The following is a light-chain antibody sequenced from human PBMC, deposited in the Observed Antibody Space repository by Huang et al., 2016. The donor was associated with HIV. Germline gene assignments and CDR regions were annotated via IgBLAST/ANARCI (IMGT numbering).Light chain of an antibody. CDR3: QQYNNWPWT. Sequence: EIVMTQSPATLSVYPGARATLSCRASQSVSSNLAWYQQKPGQAPRLLIYGASTRATGIPARFSGSGSGTEFTLTINSLQSEDFAVYYCQQYNNWPWTFGQGTKVEIK. CDR1: QSVSSN. V-gene: IGKV3-15*01. J-gene: IGKJ1*01. CDR2: GAS.